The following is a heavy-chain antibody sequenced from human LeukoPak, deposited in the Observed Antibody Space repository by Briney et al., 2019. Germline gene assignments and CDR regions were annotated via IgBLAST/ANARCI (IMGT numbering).Heavy chain of an antibody. J-gene: IGHJ3*02. CDR3: ARYCSSTSCSGTFDI. CDR1: GYTFTGYY. CDR2: INPNSGGT. V-gene: IGHV1-2*04. D-gene: IGHD2-2*01. Sequence: ASVKVSCKASGYTFTGYYMHWVRQAPGQGLEWMGWINPNSGGTNYAQKFQGWVTMTRDTSISTAYMELSRLRSDDTAVYYCARYCSSTSCSGTFDIWGQGTMVTVSS.